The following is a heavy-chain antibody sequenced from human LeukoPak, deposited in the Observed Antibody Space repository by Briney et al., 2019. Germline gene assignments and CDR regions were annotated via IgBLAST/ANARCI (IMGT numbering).Heavy chain of an antibody. CDR1: GFTFSDYY. CDR2: ISSSSSYT. CDR3: AKAVGFDWYWHY. Sequence: GGSLRLSCAASGFTFSDYYMSWIRQAPGKGLEWVSYISSSSSYTNYADSVKGRFTISRDNAKNSLYLQMNSLRAEDTAVYYCAKAVGFDWYWHYWGQGTLVTVSS. D-gene: IGHD3-9*01. V-gene: IGHV3-11*05. J-gene: IGHJ4*02.